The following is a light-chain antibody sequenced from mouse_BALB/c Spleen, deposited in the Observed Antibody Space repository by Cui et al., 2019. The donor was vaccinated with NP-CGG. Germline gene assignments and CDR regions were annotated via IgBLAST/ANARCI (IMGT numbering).Light chain of an antibody. CDR2: GTN. J-gene: IGLJ1*01. V-gene: IGLV1*01. Sequence: QAVVLQGSALTTSPGETVTLTCRSSTGAVTTRNYANWVQEKPDHLFTGLIGGTNNRAPGVPARFSGSLIGDKAALTITGAQTEDEAIYFCALWYSNHWVFGGGTKLTVL. CDR3: ALWYSNHWV. CDR1: TGAVTTRNY.